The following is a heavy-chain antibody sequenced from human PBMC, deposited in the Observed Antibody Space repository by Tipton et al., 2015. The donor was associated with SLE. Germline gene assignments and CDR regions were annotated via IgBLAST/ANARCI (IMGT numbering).Heavy chain of an antibody. CDR2: ISWNSGSI. CDR1: GFTFSSYA. Sequence: PLRLSCAASGFTFSSYAMSWVRQAPGKGLEWVSGISWNSGSIGYSDSVKGRFTISRDNAKNTLYLQMNSLRAEDTAAYYCAREPIDFWDGPNYYNFYYMDVWGKGTTVIVSS. J-gene: IGHJ6*03. V-gene: IGHV3-9*01. D-gene: IGHD3-3*01. CDR3: AREPIDFWDGPNYYNFYYMDV.